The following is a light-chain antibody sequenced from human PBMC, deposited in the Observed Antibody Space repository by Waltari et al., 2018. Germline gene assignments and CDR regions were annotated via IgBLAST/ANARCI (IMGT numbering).Light chain of an antibody. CDR1: SSNLGSNY. CDR3: AAWDDSLSAMV. Sequence: QSVLTQPPSASGTPGQRVTISCSGSSSNLGSNYLYLYQQLPGTAPKLRIYTNNQRPSGVPDRFSDSKSGTSASLVISGLRSEDEADYYCAAWDDSLSAMVFGGGTKLTVL. V-gene: IGLV1-47*02. J-gene: IGLJ2*01. CDR2: TNN.